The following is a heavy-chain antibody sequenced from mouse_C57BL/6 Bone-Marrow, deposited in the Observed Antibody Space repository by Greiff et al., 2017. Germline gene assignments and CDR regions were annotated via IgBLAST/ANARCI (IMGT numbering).Heavy chain of an antibody. V-gene: IGHV1-55*01. Sequence: VQLQQPGAELVKPGASVKMSCKASGYTFTSYWITWVKQRPGQGLEWIGDIYPGSGSTNYNEKFKSKATLTVATSSSTAYMQLSSLTSEDSAVYYCATPWDGYYDWFAYWGQGTLVTVSA. CDR1: GYTFTSYW. CDR2: IYPGSGST. J-gene: IGHJ3*01. D-gene: IGHD2-3*01. CDR3: ATPWDGYYDWFAY.